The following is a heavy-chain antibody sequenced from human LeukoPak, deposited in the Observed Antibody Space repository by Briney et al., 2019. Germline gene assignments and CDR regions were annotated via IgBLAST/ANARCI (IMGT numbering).Heavy chain of an antibody. J-gene: IGHJ4*02. CDR2: IKKDGSEK. D-gene: IGHD3-10*01. CDR3: AKSLVLLWFGEFDY. V-gene: IGHV3-7*03. Sequence: GGSLRLSCAASGFTFSNNWMSWVRQAPGKGLECVANIKKDGSEKYYINSVKGRFTISRDNAKNSLYLQMNSLRAEDTAVYYCAKSLVLLWFGEFDYWGQGTLVTVSS. CDR1: GFTFSNNW.